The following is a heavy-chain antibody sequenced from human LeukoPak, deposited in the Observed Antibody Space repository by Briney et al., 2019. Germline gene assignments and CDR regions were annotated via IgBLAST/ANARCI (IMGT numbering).Heavy chain of an antibody. CDR3: ARGGSSRKGAFDI. J-gene: IGHJ3*02. D-gene: IGHD6-13*01. V-gene: IGHV4-59*01. Sequence: PSETLSLTCTVSGGSISSYYWSWIRQPPGKGLEWIGYIYYSGSTHYNPSLKSRVTISVDTSKNQFSLKLSSVTAADTAVYYCARGGSSRKGAFDIWGQGTMVTVSS. CDR1: GGSISSYY. CDR2: IYYSGST.